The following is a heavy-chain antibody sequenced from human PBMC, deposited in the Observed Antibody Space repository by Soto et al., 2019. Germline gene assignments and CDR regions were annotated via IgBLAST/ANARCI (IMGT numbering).Heavy chain of an antibody. J-gene: IGHJ6*02. V-gene: IGHV3-30*04. Sequence: GGSLRLSCAASGFTFSSYAMHWVRQAPGKGLEWVAVISYDGSNKYYADSVKGRFTISRDNSKNTLYLQMNSLRAEDTDVYYWARDSSGWYYCYYGMDVWGQGTTVTVSS. D-gene: IGHD6-19*01. CDR2: ISYDGSNK. CDR3: ARDSSGWYYCYYGMDV. CDR1: GFTFSSYA.